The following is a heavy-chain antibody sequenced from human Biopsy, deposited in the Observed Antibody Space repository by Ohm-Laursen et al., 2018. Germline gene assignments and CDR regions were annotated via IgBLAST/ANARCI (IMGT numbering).Heavy chain of an antibody. Sequence: SLRLSCAASGFTFADFAVSWVRQAPGKGLEWVGLIKTKGFRERTQYAASVEGRFTISRDDSKGVAYLEMSGLKTEDTALYYCTRWYDKSGYYRDLWGQETLVTVSS. CDR1: GFTFADFA. CDR2: IKTKGFRERT. D-gene: IGHD3-22*01. V-gene: IGHV3-49*04. CDR3: TRWYDKSGYYRDL. J-gene: IGHJ5*02.